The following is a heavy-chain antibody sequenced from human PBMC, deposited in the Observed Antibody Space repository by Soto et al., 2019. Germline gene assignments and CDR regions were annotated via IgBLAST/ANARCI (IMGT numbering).Heavy chain of an antibody. D-gene: IGHD2-21*02. CDR2: IVGSGGST. CDR3: ARDSYCGGDCYSGLHY. V-gene: IGHV3-23*01. J-gene: IGHJ4*02. Sequence: GGSLRLSCTASGFTFSNYAMSWVRQAPGKGLEWVSAIVGSGGSTHYADSVKGRFTISRDNSKNTLYLQMNSLRAEDTAVYYCARDSYCGGDCYSGLHYWGQGTLVTVSS. CDR1: GFTFSNYA.